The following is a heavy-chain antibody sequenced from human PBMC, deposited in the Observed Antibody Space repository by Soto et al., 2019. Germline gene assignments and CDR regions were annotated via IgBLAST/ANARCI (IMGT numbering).Heavy chain of an antibody. J-gene: IGHJ4*02. V-gene: IGHV3-64*02. CDR3: AREDAVDGGNSLLLDY. D-gene: IGHD1-26*01. CDR1: GFTFSSHP. Sequence: GGSLRLSCGASGFTFSSHPMHWVRQSPGKGLEHVAVINQEGDTTEYADSVKGRFTISRDNSKNTLFLQLGSVRDDDMAVYYCAREDAVDGGNSLLLDYWGQGTQVTVSS. CDR2: INQEGDTT.